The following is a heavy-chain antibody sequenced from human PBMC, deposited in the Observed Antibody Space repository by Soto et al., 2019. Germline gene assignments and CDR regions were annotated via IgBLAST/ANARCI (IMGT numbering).Heavy chain of an antibody. D-gene: IGHD3-10*01. J-gene: IGHJ4*02. V-gene: IGHV3-72*01. Sequence: EVQLVESGGGLVQPGGSLRLSCAASGFTFSDHYMDWVRQAPGKGLEWVGRSKNKADSYTTEYAASGKGRFTISRDGSKISLVLQMYSLKTGDTAVYYCTVWGSGNDFGAAWGQGILVTVSS. CDR1: GFTFSDHY. CDR3: TVWGSGNDFGAA. CDR2: SKNKADSYTT.